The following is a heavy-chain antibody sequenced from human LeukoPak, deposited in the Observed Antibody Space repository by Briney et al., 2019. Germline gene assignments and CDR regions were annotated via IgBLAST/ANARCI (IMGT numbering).Heavy chain of an antibody. CDR2: INGNGRST. CDR3: AKGGKWDVTPFDY. J-gene: IGHJ4*02. CDR1: GFSFADYD. V-gene: IGHV3-20*04. Sequence: PGGSLRLSCAASGFSFADYDMSWVRQAPGKGLEWISGINGNGRSTGYADSVKGRFTISRDNSKNTLYLQVNSLRAEDTAVYYCAKGGKWDVTPFDYWGQGTLVTVSS. D-gene: IGHD1-26*01.